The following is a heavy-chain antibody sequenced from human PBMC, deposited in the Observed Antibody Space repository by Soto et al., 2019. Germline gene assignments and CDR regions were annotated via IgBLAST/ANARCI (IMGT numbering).Heavy chain of an antibody. Sequence: GGSLRLSCAASGFTFSSYAMHWVRQAPGKGLEWVAVISYDGSNKYYADSVKGRFTISRDNSKNTLYLQMNSLRAEDTAVYYCARDPHSTVTASKHDYYFDSWGQGPLVTVSS. J-gene: IGHJ4*02. CDR1: GFTFSSYA. CDR3: ARDPHSTVTASKHDYYFDS. V-gene: IGHV3-30-3*01. D-gene: IGHD4-17*01. CDR2: ISYDGSNK.